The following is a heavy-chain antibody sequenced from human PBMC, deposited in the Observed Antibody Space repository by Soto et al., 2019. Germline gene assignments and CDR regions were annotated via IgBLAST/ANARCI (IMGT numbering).Heavy chain of an antibody. CDR1: GYIFTNYN. CDR2: INVGNGNT. D-gene: IGHD3-16*01. J-gene: IGHJ6*02. CDR3: ARDQGLGDV. V-gene: IGHV1-3*01. Sequence: QVQLVQSGAEVKKPGASVKLSCKASGYIFTNYNIHWVRQAPGQRLEWMGWINVGNGNTKYSERFQGRVTNTRDTSASTDCMELISLTSEDTGVYYCARDQGLGDVWGQGTTVTVS.